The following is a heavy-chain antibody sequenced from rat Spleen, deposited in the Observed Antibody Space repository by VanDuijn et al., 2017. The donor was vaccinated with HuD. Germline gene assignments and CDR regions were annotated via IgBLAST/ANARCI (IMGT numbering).Heavy chain of an antibody. CDR1: GFTFSDYY. D-gene: IGHD1-12*01. CDR3: ARQDTSYMTYNWFAY. Sequence: EVQLVESGGGLVQPGRSLKLSCAASGFTFSDYYMAWVRQAPKKGLEWVASISYEGSGSYYGDSVKGRFTVSRDNAKSTLYLQMNSLKSEDTATYYCARQDTSYMTYNWFAYWGQGTLVTVSS. V-gene: IGHV5-22*01. J-gene: IGHJ3*01. CDR2: ISYEGSGS.